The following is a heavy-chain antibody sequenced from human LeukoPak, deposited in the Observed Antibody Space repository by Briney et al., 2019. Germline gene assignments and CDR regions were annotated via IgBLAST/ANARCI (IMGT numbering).Heavy chain of an antibody. CDR3: ARAITGPFDP. D-gene: IGHD1-14*01. J-gene: IGHJ5*02. CDR1: GFTVSSNY. V-gene: IGHV3-53*01. CDR2: IYSGGSA. Sequence: GGSPRLSCAASGFTVSSNYMSWVRQAPGKGLEWVSVIYSGGSAYYADSVKGRFTISKNTLYLQMNSLRAEETAVYYCARAITGPFDPWGQGTLVTVSS.